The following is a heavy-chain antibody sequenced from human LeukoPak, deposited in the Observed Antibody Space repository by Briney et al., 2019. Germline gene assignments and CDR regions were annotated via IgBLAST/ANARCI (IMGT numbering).Heavy chain of an antibody. CDR2: IYHSGST. Sequence: SETLSLTCTVSGYSISSGYYWGWIRQPPGKGLEWIGTIYHSGSTNYNPSLKSRVTISVDTSKNQFSLKLSSVTAADTAVYYCARDSSGWGNGFGGLDYWGQGTLVTVSS. J-gene: IGHJ4*02. CDR1: GYSISSGYY. CDR3: ARDSSGWGNGFGGLDY. D-gene: IGHD6-19*01. V-gene: IGHV4-38-2*02.